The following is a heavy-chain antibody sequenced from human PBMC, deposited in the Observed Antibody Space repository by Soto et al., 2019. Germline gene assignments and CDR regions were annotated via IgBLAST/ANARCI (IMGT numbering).Heavy chain of an antibody. V-gene: IGHV3-7*04. CDR3: SGGLGDAF. CDR2: INQDGSEK. Sequence: EVHLVESGGGLVQTGGSLRLSCAIFESTVSRDWMNWVRQAPGKGLEWVAHINQDGSEKYYVDSVKGRFTISRDNAKKSLYLQMKSLRPADTAMNYCSGGLGDAFWGQGTLVTVSP. J-gene: IGHJ4*02. D-gene: IGHD1-26*01. CDR1: ESTVSRDW.